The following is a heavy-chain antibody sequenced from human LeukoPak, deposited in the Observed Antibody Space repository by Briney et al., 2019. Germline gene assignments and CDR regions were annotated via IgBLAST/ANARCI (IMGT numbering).Heavy chain of an antibody. CDR1: GFTFSSYW. D-gene: IGHD3-16*01. J-gene: IGHJ6*02. V-gene: IGHV3-7*03. CDR3: ARGGGLDV. CDR2: INHNGNVN. Sequence: GGSLRLSCAASGFTFSSYWMNWARQAPGKGLEWVASINHNGNVNYYVDSVKGRLTISRDNAKNSLYLQMSNLRAEDTTVYFCARGGGLDVWGQGATVTVSS.